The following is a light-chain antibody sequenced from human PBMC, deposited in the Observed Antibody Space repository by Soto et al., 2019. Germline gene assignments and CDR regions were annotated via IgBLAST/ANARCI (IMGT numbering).Light chain of an antibody. J-gene: IGKJ1*01. Sequence: IVMPQSPATLSVSPGERATLSCRASQSVRSNLAWYQQKPGQAPRLLIYGASSRATGIPDRFSGSGSGTDFILTISRLESEDFAVYYCQQYGSSPVTFGQGTKVDI. CDR1: QSVRSN. V-gene: IGKV3-20*01. CDR3: QQYGSSPVT. CDR2: GAS.